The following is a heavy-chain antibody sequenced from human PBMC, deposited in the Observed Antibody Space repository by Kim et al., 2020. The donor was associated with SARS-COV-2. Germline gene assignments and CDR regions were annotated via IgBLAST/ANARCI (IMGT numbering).Heavy chain of an antibody. CDR1: GGSFSGYY. Sequence: SETLSLTCAVYGGSFSGYYWSWIRQPPGKGLEWIGEINHSGSTNYNPSLKSRVTISVDTSKNQFSLKLSSVTAADTAVYYCARVRGIAAAGTEQIYYYGMDGWGQGTPVTVSS. CDR3: ARVRGIAAAGTEQIYYYGMDG. J-gene: IGHJ6*02. CDR2: INHSGST. D-gene: IGHD6-13*01. V-gene: IGHV4-34*01.